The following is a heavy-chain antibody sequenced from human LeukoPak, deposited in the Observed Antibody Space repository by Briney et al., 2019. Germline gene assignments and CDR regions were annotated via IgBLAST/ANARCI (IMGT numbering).Heavy chain of an antibody. Sequence: GGSLRLSCAASGFTVSSNYMSWVRQAPGKGLEWVSVIYSGGTTYYADSVKGRFTISRDNSKNTLYLQMNSLRAEDTAVYYCARDWKGGYNYGHPTLTSDYWGQGTLVTVSS. J-gene: IGHJ4*02. CDR3: ARDWKGGYNYGHPTLTSDY. V-gene: IGHV3-66*01. CDR1: GFTVSSNY. D-gene: IGHD5-18*01. CDR2: IYSGGTT.